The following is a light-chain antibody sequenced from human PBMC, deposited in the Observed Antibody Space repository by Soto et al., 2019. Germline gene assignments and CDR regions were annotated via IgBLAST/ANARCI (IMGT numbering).Light chain of an antibody. V-gene: IGLV1-40*01. Sequence: QSVLTQPPSVSGAPGQRVTISCTGSSSNIGAGYDVHWYQQLPGTAPKLLIYGNSNRPSGVPDRFSGSKSGTSASLAITGLQADDEADYYCQSYDISLSGVVFGGGTKLTVL. J-gene: IGLJ2*01. CDR3: QSYDISLSGVV. CDR1: SSNIGAGYD. CDR2: GNS.